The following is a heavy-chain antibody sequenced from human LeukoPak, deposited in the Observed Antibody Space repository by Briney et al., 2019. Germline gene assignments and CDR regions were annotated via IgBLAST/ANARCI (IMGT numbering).Heavy chain of an antibody. CDR1: GGSISSYY. CDR3: ASRYSSSWYGPYYHMDV. D-gene: IGHD6-13*01. V-gene: IGHV4-59*01. J-gene: IGHJ6*03. Sequence: SETLSLTCTVSGGSISSYYWSWIRQPPGRGLEWIGYIYYSGSTNYNPSLKSRVTISVDTSKNQFSLKLSSVTAADTAVYYCASRYSSSWYGPYYHMDVWGKGTTVTVSS. CDR2: IYYSGST.